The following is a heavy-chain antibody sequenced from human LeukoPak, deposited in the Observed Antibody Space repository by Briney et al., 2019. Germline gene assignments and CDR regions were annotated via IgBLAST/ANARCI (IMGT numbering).Heavy chain of an antibody. Sequence: GGSLRLSCVASGFTFSDYSMNWVRQAPGKGPEWVSYINGLSSAIYYADSVKGRFTISRENAKNTVYLEMNSLSVEDTATYYCIRDFRSADLWGQGTLVTVTS. J-gene: IGHJ5*02. V-gene: IGHV3-48*01. CDR2: INGLSSAI. CDR3: IRDFRSADL. CDR1: GFTFSDYS.